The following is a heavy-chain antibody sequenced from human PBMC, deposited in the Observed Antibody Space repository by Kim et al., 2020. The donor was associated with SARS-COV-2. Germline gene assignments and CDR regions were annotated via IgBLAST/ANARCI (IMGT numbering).Heavy chain of an antibody. J-gene: IGHJ4*02. CDR1: GGSISSSSYY. Sequence: SETLSLTCTVSGGSISSSSYYWGWIRQPPGKGLEWIGSIYYSGSTYYNPSLKSRVTISVDTSKNQFSLKLSSVTAADTAVYYCARTSGSSSKKNYFDYWGQGTLVTVSS. V-gene: IGHV4-39*01. CDR2: IYYSGST. CDR3: ARTSGSSSKKNYFDY. D-gene: IGHD6-6*01.